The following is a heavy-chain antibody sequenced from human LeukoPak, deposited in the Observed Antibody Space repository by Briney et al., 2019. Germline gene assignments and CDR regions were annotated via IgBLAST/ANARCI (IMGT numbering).Heavy chain of an antibody. CDR1: GFTFSSYA. D-gene: IGHD6-13*01. CDR2: ISGSGGST. J-gene: IGHJ4*02. V-gene: IGHV3-23*01. CDR3: AKREQQLGYFDY. Sequence: GGSLRLSCAASGFTFSSYAMSWVRQAPGKGLEWVLAISGSGGSTYYADSVKGRFTISRDNSKNTLYLQMNSLRAEDTAVYYCAKREQQLGYFDYWGQGTLVTVSS.